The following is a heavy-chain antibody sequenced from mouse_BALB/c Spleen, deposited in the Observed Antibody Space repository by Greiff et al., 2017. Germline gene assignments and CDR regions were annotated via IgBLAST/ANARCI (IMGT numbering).Heavy chain of an antibody. D-gene: IGHD2-3*01. V-gene: IGHV5-6-3*01. CDR1: GFTFSSYG. J-gene: IGHJ2*01. Sequence: EVKLMESGGGLVQPGGSLKLSCAASGFTFSSYGMSWVRQTPDKRLELVATINSNGGSTYYPDSVKGRFTISRDNAKNTLYLQMSSLKSEDTAMYYCARAFDGYHGGEGTTLTVSS. CDR3: ARAFDGYH. CDR2: INSNGGST.